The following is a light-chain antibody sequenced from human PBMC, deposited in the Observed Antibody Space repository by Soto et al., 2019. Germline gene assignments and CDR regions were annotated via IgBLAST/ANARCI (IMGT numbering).Light chain of an antibody. CDR2: DAS. Sequence: EIVLTQSPATLSLSPGERATLSCRASQSVSSYLAWYQQKPGQAPRLLIYDASNRATGIPARFSGSGSGTDFTLTISILEPEDFAVYYCQQRSSTFGGGTKVDIK. CDR1: QSVSSY. V-gene: IGKV3-11*01. CDR3: QQRSST. J-gene: IGKJ4*01.